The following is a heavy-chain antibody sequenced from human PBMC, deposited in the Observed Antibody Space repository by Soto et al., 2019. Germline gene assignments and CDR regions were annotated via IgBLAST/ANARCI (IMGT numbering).Heavy chain of an antibody. D-gene: IGHD2-15*01. V-gene: IGHV4-59*01. CDR3: ARCAFWCSGGRCHDY. J-gene: IGHJ4*02. CDR2: IYYSGST. CDR1: GGSISSYY. Sequence: SETLSLTCTVSGGSISSYYWSWIRQPPGKGLEWIGYIYYSGSTNYNPSLKSRVTISVDTSKNQFSLKLSSVTAADTAVYYCARCAFWCSGGRCHDYWGQGTLVTVSS.